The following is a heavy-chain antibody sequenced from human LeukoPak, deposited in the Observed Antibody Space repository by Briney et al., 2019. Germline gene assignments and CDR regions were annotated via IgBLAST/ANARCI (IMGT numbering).Heavy chain of an antibody. D-gene: IGHD3-22*01. Sequence: SQTLSLTCAISGDSVSSNSAAWNWIRQSPSRGLEWLGRTYYRSKWYNDYAVSVKSRITINPDTSKNQFSLQLNSVTPEDTAVYYCARDHRTPSGYDSSGYYSNYYYYGMDVWGQGTTVTVSS. CDR3: ARDHRTPSGYDSSGYYSNYYYYGMDV. J-gene: IGHJ6*02. CDR2: TYYRSKWYN. CDR1: GDSVSSNSAA. V-gene: IGHV6-1*01.